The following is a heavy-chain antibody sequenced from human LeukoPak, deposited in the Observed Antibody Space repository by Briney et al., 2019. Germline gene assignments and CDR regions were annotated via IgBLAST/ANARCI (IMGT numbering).Heavy chain of an antibody. CDR1: GYTFTGYY. CDR2: INPNSGGT. CDR3: ARDTKDGESDY. D-gene: IGHD7-27*01. Sequence: ASVKVSCKASGYTFTGYYMHWVRQAPGQGLEWMGRINPNSGGTNYAQKFQGRVTMTRDTSISTAYMELSRLRSDGTAVYYCARDTKDGESDYWGQGTLVTVSS. J-gene: IGHJ4*02. V-gene: IGHV1-2*06.